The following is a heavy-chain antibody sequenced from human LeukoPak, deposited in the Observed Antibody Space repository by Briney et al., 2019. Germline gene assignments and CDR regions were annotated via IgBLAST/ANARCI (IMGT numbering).Heavy chain of an antibody. CDR2: ISRDGGSS. CDR1: GFTFSTYS. Sequence: GCSLRLSCAVSGFTFSTYSMHWVRQAPGEALEYVSGISRDGGSSYYAIAVKGRFTISRDNSKNTLYLQMGSLRGEDMAVYYCARVWALGLDYWGQGTLVTVSS. CDR3: ARVWALGLDY. D-gene: IGHD6-13*01. J-gene: IGHJ4*02. V-gene: IGHV3-64*01.